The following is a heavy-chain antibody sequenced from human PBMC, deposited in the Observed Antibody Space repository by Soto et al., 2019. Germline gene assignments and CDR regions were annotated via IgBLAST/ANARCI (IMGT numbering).Heavy chain of an antibody. Sequence: ASVKVSCKASGYSFTDYHIHWVRQAPGQGLEWLGRINPKSGGTSTAQKFQGWVTMTTDTSISTASMELTRLTSDDTAIYYCARGDSTDCSNGVCSFFYNHYMHVWGQGTTVTVSS. D-gene: IGHD2-8*01. CDR2: INPKSGGT. V-gene: IGHV1-2*04. CDR1: GYSFTDYH. CDR3: ARGDSTDCSNGVCSFFYNHYMHV. J-gene: IGHJ6*03.